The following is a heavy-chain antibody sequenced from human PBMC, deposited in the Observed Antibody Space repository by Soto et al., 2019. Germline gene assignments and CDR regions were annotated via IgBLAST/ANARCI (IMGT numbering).Heavy chain of an antibody. CDR1: GFTFSSYS. D-gene: IGHD3-10*01. CDR3: AKDRGGDLKAFDI. CDR2: ISSSSSYI. V-gene: IGHV3-21*01. J-gene: IGHJ3*02. Sequence: EVQLVESGGGLVKPGGSLRLSCAASGFTFSSYSMNWVRQAPGKGLAWVSSISSSSSYIYYADSVKGRCTISRDNAKNTLYGQMNSLRVQNTALYYCAKDRGGDLKAFDIWGQGTMVTGSS.